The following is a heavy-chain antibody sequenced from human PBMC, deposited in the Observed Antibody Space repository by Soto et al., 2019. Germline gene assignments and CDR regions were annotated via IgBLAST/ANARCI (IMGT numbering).Heavy chain of an antibody. CDR2: IYPADSDT. CDR1: GYTFSRYW. J-gene: IGHJ5*02. D-gene: IGHD3-22*01. Sequence: EVQLVQSGAEVKQAGESVKISCKTSGYTFSRYWIAWVRQTPGRGLEWMGIIYPADSDTRYSPSFQGQVTISADKSTSTAYLHWNSLKASDSATYYCARKDSSGYSNWFDPWGQGTLVTVSS. CDR3: ARKDSSGYSNWFDP. V-gene: IGHV5-51*01.